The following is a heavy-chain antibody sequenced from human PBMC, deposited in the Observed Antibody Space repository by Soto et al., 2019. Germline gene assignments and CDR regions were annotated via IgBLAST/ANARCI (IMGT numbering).Heavy chain of an antibody. J-gene: IGHJ3*02. CDR2: INAGNGNT. Sequence: ASVKVSCKASGYAFTSYAMHWVRQAPGQRLEWMGGINAGNGNTKYSQKFQGRVTITTDTSTSTAYMELSSLRSEDTAVYYCARSRDAESTNAFDIWGKGTMVTVSS. V-gene: IGHV1-3*01. D-gene: IGHD2-2*01. CDR1: GYAFTSYA. CDR3: ARSRDAESTNAFDI.